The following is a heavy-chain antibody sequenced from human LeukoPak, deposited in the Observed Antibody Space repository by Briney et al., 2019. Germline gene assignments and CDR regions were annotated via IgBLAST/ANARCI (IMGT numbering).Heavy chain of an antibody. V-gene: IGHV4-61*02. CDR3: ARDRAGLYYYYMDV. J-gene: IGHJ6*03. CDR1: GGSISSGSYY. CDR2: IYTSGST. Sequence: SQTLSLTCTVSGGSISSGSYYWSWIRQPAGKGLEWIGRIYTSGSTNYNPSLKSRVTISVDTSKNQFSLKLSSVTAADTAVYYCARDRAGLYYYYMDVWAKGPRSPSP.